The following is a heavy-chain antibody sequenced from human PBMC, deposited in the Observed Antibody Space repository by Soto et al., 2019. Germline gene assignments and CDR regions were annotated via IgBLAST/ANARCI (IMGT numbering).Heavy chain of an antibody. V-gene: IGHV3-30*03. Sequence: GGSLRLSCAASGFPFSSYGLHWVRQAPGKGLEWVAVISYDGSNRYYADSVKGRFTISRDNAKNTLYLQMNSLRAEDTAVYYCARMGPGRAFDIWGQGTMVTVSS. D-gene: IGHD2-15*01. J-gene: IGHJ3*02. CDR3: ARMGPGRAFDI. CDR1: GFPFSSYG. CDR2: ISYDGSNR.